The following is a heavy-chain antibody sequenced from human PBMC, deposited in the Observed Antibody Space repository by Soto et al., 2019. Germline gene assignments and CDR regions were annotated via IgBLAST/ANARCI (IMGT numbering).Heavy chain of an antibody. D-gene: IGHD6-13*01. Sequence: GGSLRLSCAASGFTFSSYSMNWVRQAPGKGLEWVSSISSSSSYIYYADSVKGRFTISRDNAKNSLYLQMNSLRAEDTAVYYCASPLAAAGTGGDYWGQGTLVTVSS. CDR2: ISSSSSYI. CDR3: ASPLAAAGTGGDY. CDR1: GFTFSSYS. V-gene: IGHV3-21*01. J-gene: IGHJ4*02.